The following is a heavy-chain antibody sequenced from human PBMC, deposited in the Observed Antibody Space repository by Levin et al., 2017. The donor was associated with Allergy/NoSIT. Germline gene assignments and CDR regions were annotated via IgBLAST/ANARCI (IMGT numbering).Heavy chain of an antibody. CDR1: GGSFITSSYF. J-gene: IGHJ4*02. CDR3: ARHTALLWFEELVFDS. D-gene: IGHD3-10*01. Sequence: SSETLSLTCTVSGGSFITSSYFWAWIRQPPGKGLEWLGSIYYSGTTYYNPSLKSQLTISIDTSTNQFSLKLRSVTAADTAVYYCARHTALLWFEELVFDSWGQGNLVAVSS. CDR2: IYYSGTT. V-gene: IGHV4-39*01.